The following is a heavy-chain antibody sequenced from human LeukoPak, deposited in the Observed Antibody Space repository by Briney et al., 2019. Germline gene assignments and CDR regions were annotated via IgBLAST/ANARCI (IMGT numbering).Heavy chain of an antibody. V-gene: IGHV1-69*05. Sequence: SVKVSCKASGGTFSSYAISWVRQAPGQGLEWMGGIIPIFGTANYAQKFQGRVTITTDESTSTAYMELSSLRSEDTAVHYCARALYYYGSGSWGCFDYWGQGTLVTVSS. CDR2: IIPIFGTA. J-gene: IGHJ4*02. D-gene: IGHD3-10*01. CDR3: ARALYYYGSGSWGCFDY. CDR1: GGTFSSYA.